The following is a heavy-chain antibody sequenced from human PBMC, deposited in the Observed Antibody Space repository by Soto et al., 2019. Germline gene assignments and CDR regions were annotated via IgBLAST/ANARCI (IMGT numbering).Heavy chain of an antibody. CDR3: AKDQLTMIVVVVSYFDY. CDR2: ISGSGGST. V-gene: IGHV3-23*01. Sequence: GGSLRLSCAASGFTFSSYAMSWVRQAPGKGLEWVSAISGSGGSTYYADSVKGRFTISRDNSKNTLYLQMNSLRAEDTAVYYCAKDQLTMIVVVVSYFDYWGQGTLVTVSS. D-gene: IGHD3-22*01. CDR1: GFTFSSYA. J-gene: IGHJ4*02.